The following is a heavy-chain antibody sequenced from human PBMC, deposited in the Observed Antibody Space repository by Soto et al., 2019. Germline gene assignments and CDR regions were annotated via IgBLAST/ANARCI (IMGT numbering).Heavy chain of an antibody. D-gene: IGHD3-10*01. CDR2: IYSGGYT. J-gene: IGHJ4*02. V-gene: IGHV3-53*01. CDR3: ASAPGGGGY. Sequence: EVQLVESGGGLIQPGGSLRLSCAVSGFTVSNNYMSWVRQAPGKGVEGVSVIYSGGYTAYGDSVKGRFTISRDNSKNTLFLQRTGLGAGGTAVFYGASAPGGGGYWGQGTLVTVSS. CDR1: GFTVSNNY.